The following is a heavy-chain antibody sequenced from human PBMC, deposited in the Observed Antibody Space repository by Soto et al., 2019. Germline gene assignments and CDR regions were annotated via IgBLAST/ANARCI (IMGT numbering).Heavy chain of an antibody. CDR1: GGSISRGVYY. CDR3: ASLTVVSPYYYDY. V-gene: IGHV4-31*03. J-gene: IGHJ4*02. Sequence: TLSLTCTVSGGSISRGVYYWSWLRKHPGKGLEWIGYIYYSGSTYYNTSLKSRVTISVDTSKNQLSRKLSSVTAADTAVYYCASLTVVSPYYYDYWGQGTLVTVSS. CDR2: IYYSGST. D-gene: IGHD2-15*01.